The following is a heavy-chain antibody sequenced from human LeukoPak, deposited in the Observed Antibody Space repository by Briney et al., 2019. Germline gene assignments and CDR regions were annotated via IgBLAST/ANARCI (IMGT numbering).Heavy chain of an antibody. CDR1: GYTFTRYG. J-gene: IGHJ4*02. V-gene: IGHV1-18*01. CDR3: ARAGYDILTLAPDPANDY. CDR2: ISGYNGNT. Sequence: ASVKVSCKASGYTFTRYGISWVRQAPGQGLEWMGWISGYNGNTKYAQKFQGRGTMTTDTSTSTASMELRSQRSDDTAVYYCARAGYDILTLAPDPANDYWGQGILVTVSS. D-gene: IGHD3-9*01.